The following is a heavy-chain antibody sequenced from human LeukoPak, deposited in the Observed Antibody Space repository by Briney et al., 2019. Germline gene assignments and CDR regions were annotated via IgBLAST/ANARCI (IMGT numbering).Heavy chain of an antibody. CDR3: ARARRNIVVVVAATQDPYYYYMDV. CDR1: GYTFTSYD. Sequence: GASVKVSCKASGYTFTSYDINWVRQATGQGLEWMGWMNPNSGNTGYAQKFQGRVTMTRNTSISTAYMELSSLRSEDTAVYYCARARRNIVVVVAATQDPYYYYMDVWGKGTTVTI. J-gene: IGHJ6*03. D-gene: IGHD2-15*01. CDR2: MNPNSGNT. V-gene: IGHV1-8*01.